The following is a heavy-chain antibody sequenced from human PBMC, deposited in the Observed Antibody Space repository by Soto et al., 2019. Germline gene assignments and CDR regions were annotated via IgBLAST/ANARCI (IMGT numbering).Heavy chain of an antibody. CDR3: AIDDEHGSTWDLAS. J-gene: IGHJ4*02. V-gene: IGHV3-30*03. CDR2: IFPNGRDK. Sequence: QVQLVQSGGGVVQPGRSLRLSCAASGFNFNTYFMHWVRQAPGKGLEWVAMIFPNGRDKEYADSVKGRFTTSRDNSNNPMYLQMDSLRPEDTAVYYCAIDDEHGSTWDLASWGQGALVTVSS. D-gene: IGHD1-26*01. CDR1: GFNFNTYF.